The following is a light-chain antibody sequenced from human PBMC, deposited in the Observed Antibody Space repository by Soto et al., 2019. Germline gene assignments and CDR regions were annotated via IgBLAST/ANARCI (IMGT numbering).Light chain of an antibody. V-gene: IGLV3-1*01. J-gene: IGLJ2*01. Sequence: SYELTQPHSVSVSPGQTATIICSGDELGHRYTHWYQQKPGQSPALVIYQDNKRPSGIPERFTGSNSRNTATLTISGTQAMDEADYYCQAWDTSTAVVFGGGTKVTVL. CDR3: QAWDTSTAVV. CDR1: ELGHRY. CDR2: QDN.